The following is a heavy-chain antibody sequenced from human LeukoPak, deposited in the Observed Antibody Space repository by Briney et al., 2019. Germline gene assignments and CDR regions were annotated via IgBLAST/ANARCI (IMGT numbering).Heavy chain of an antibody. D-gene: IGHD2-15*01. Sequence: SETLSLTCTVSGGSISSSSYYWGWIRQPPGKGLEWIGSIYYSGSTYYNPSLKSRVTISVDTSKNQFSLKLSSVTAADTAVYYCARESIVVVVAATGSYNWFDPWGQGTLVTVSS. CDR2: IYYSGST. V-gene: IGHV4-39*07. J-gene: IGHJ5*02. CDR3: ARESIVVVVAATGSYNWFDP. CDR1: GGSISSSSYY.